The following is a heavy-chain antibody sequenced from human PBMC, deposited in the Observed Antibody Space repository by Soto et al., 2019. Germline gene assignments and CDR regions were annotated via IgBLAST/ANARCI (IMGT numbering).Heavy chain of an antibody. CDR1: GGSFSSYA. J-gene: IGHJ3*02. Sequence: LVKVSCKASGGSFSSYAISWVRQAPGQGLEWMGGIIPIFGTANYAQKFQGRVTITADESTSTAYMELSSLRSEDTAVYYCASYSSSWYGGAFDIWGQGTMVTVSS. V-gene: IGHV1-69*13. CDR3: ASYSSSWYGGAFDI. D-gene: IGHD6-13*01. CDR2: IIPIFGTA.